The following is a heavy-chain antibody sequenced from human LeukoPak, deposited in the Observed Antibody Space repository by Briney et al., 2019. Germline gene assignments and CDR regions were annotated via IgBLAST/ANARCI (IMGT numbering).Heavy chain of an antibody. V-gene: IGHV4-59*01. CDR1: GGSISSYY. CDR3: ARDGSSYCGSASCSYSDY. Sequence: SETLSLTCTVSGGSISSYYWSWIRQPPGKGLEWIGYIYYSGSTNYNPSLKSRVTISVDTSKNQFSLKLSSVTAADTAVYHCARDGSSYCGSASCSYSDYWGQGALVTVSS. D-gene: IGHD2-2*01. CDR2: IYYSGST. J-gene: IGHJ4*02.